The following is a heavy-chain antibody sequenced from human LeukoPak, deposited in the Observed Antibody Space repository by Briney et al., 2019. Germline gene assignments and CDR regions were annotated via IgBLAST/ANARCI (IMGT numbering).Heavy chain of an antibody. Sequence: ASVKVSCKASGYTFTSHGITWVRQAPGQGLKWMGWINGKRGDTNYAQNFQDRVTMTRDTSTSTVYMELSRLTVDDTAVYYCARDHDWGVDYWGQGTLVTVSS. D-gene: IGHD7-27*01. J-gene: IGHJ4*02. CDR2: INGKRGDT. CDR1: GYTFTSHG. V-gene: IGHV1-18*01. CDR3: ARDHDWGVDY.